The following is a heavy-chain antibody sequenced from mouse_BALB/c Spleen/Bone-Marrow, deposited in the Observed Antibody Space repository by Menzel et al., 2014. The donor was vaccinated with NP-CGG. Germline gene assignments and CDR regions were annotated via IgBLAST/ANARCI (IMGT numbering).Heavy chain of an antibody. D-gene: IGHD2-2*01. Sequence: VKLMESGPKLVRPGVSVKISCKGSGYTFTDYAMHWVKQSHAKSLEWIGVISTYYGNTNYNQKFKGKATMTVDKSSSTAYMELARLTSEDSAIYYCARWLQAMDYWGQGTSVTVSS. CDR1: GYTFTDYA. J-gene: IGHJ4*01. V-gene: IGHV1-67*01. CDR2: ISTYYGNT. CDR3: ARWLQAMDY.